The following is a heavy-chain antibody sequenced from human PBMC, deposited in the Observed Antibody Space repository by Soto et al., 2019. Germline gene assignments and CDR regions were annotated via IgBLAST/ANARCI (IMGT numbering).Heavy chain of an antibody. J-gene: IGHJ4*02. CDR1: AFTFSSYA. D-gene: IGHD3-16*01. V-gene: IGHV3-23*01. CDR3: AKDQSPRFGETNCDD. Sequence: PWLCMRLSCSPGAFTFSSYAMSWLRQAPRKGLEWVSAIRGRGARTYYADSVTGRFTISRDTSENTLCLQMNSLRAERPAITCRAKDQSPRFGETNCDDWGQGTLVTVS. CDR2: IRGRGART.